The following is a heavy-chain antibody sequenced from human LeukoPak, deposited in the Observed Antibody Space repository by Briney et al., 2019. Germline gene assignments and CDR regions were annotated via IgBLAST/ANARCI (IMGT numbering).Heavy chain of an antibody. J-gene: IGHJ3*02. CDR1: GFTFSSYW. D-gene: IGHD3-22*01. CDR3: ARASYYYDSSGYYLGNEGVDAFDI. CDR2: IKQDGSEK. Sequence: PGGSLRLSCAASGFTFSSYWMSWVRQAPGKGLEWVANIKQDGSEKYYVDSVKGRFTISRDNAKNSLYLQMNSLRAEDTAVYYCARASYYYDSSGYYLGNEGVDAFDIWGQGTMVTVSS. V-gene: IGHV3-7*01.